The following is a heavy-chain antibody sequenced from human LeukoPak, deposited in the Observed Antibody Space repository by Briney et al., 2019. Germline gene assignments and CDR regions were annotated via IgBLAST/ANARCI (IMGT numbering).Heavy chain of an antibody. J-gene: IGHJ4*02. CDR1: GFTFSSYS. CDR3: ARGASRYHYDSGGYYGYDY. CDR2: ISSSSSYI. D-gene: IGHD3-22*01. V-gene: IGHV3-21*01. Sequence: GGSLRLSCAASGFTFSSYSMNWVRQAPGKGLEWVSSISSSSSYIYYADSVKGRFTISRDIAKNSLYLQMNSLRAEDTAMYYCARGASRYHYDSGGYYGYDYWGQGTLVTVSS.